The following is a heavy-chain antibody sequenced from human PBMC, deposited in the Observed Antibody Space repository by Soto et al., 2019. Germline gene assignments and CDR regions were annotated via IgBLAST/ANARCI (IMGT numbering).Heavy chain of an antibody. J-gene: IGHJ4*02. CDR1: GFTFSSYG. V-gene: IGHV3-33*01. D-gene: IGHD2-8*02. CDR3: ARETNAGYSTGWLTY. Sequence: GGSLRLSCAASGFTFSSYGMHWVRQAPGKGLEWVAVIWYDGSNKYYADSVKGRFTISRDNSKNTLYMQMNSLRAEDTGVYYCARETNAGYSTGWLTYWGQGTLVTVSS. CDR2: IWYDGSNK.